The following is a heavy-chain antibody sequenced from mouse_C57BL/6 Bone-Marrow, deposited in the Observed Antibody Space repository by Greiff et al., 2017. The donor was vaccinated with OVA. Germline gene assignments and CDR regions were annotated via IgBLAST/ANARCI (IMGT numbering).Heavy chain of an antibody. V-gene: IGHV5-4*01. CDR2: ISDGGSYT. CDR1: GFTFSSYA. CDR3: AREGDYLYAMDY. J-gene: IGHJ4*01. Sequence: VMLVESGGGLVKPGGSLKLSCAASGFTFSSYAMSWVRQTPEKRLEWVATISDGGSYTYYPDNVKGRFTISRDNAKNNLYLQMSHLKSEDTAMYYCAREGDYLYAMDYWGQGTSVTVSS. D-gene: IGHD2-4*01.